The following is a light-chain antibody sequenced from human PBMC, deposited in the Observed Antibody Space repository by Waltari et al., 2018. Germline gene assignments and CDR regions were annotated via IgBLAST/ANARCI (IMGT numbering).Light chain of an antibody. CDR2: GAS. Sequence: EIVITQSPATLSVSPGERATISCRASQSVDSNLAWYQQKPGQAPRLLIFGASTRATGIPARFSGSGSGTEFTLTISSLQSEDFAVYYCQQYNNWLTWSFGQGTKVEIK. CDR3: QQYNNWLTWS. V-gene: IGKV3-15*01. CDR1: QSVDSN. J-gene: IGKJ1*01.